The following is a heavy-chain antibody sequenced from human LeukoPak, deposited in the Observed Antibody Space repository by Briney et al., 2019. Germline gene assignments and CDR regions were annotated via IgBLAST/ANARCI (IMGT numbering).Heavy chain of an antibody. CDR1: RFTFTNYA. CDR3: AKVRWEKHDYGSGSYYKRKDYYYGMDV. CDR2: ISDNGGST. D-gene: IGHD3-10*01. Sequence: GGSLRLSCVDSRFTFTNYAMRWVRQTPGKWLEWVPYISDNGGSTYYADSVKGRFTISRDNSKNTLYLQMNSLRAEHTAVYYCAKVRWEKHDYGSGSYYKRKDYYYGMDVWGQGTTVTVSS. J-gene: IGHJ6*02. V-gene: IGHV3-23*01.